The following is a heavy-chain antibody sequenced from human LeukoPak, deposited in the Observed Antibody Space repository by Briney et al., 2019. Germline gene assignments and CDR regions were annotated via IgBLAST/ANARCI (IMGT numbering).Heavy chain of an antibody. CDR1: GFTFGDYA. V-gene: IGHV3-49*03. CDR3: TRPAVQLGGYSYGYSFDY. J-gene: IGHJ4*02. CDR2: IRSKAYGGTT. D-gene: IGHD5-18*01. Sequence: GGSLRLSCTASGFTFGDYAMSWFRQAPGKGLEWVGFIRSKAYGGTTEYAASVKGRFTISRDDSKSIAYLQMNSLKTEDTAVYYCTRPAVQLGGYSYGYSFDYWGQGTLVTVSS.